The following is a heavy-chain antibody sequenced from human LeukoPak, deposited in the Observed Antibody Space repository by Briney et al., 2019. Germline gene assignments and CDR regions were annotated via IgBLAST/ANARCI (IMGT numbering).Heavy chain of an antibody. D-gene: IGHD4-17*01. V-gene: IGHV1-69*13. J-gene: IGHJ5*02. Sequence: SVKVSCKASGGTFSSYAISWVRQAPGQGLEWMGGIIPIFGTANYAQKFQGRVTITADESTSTAYMELSSLRSEDTAVYYCARSGDYVGSNWFDPWGQGTLATVSS. CDR2: IIPIFGTA. CDR1: GGTFSSYA. CDR3: ARSGDYVGSNWFDP.